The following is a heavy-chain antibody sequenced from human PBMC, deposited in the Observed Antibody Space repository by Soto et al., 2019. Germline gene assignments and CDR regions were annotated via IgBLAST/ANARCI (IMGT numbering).Heavy chain of an antibody. D-gene: IGHD6-13*01. J-gene: IGHJ6*02. CDR2: INPNSGGT. Sequence: ASVKVSCKASGYTFTGYYMHWVRQAPGQGLEWMGWINPNSGGTNYAQKFQGRVTMTRDTSISTAYMELSRLRSDDTAVYYCARGRIAAAGSRYYYYYYGMDVWGQGTTVTVSS. V-gene: IGHV1-2*02. CDR1: GYTFTGYY. CDR3: ARGRIAAAGSRYYYYYYGMDV.